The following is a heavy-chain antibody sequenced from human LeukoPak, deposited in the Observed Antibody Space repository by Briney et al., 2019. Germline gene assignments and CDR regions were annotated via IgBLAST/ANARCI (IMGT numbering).Heavy chain of an antibody. V-gene: IGHV1-8*02. CDR3: ARGEPYDFWSGYYSWFDP. Sequence: ASVKVSCKASGYTFTSYGISWVRQAPGQGLEWMGWMNPNSGNTGYAQKFQGRVTMTRNTSISTAYMELSSLRSEDTAVYYCARGEPYDFWSGYYSWFDPWGQGTLVTVSS. D-gene: IGHD3-3*01. CDR1: GYTFTSYG. CDR2: MNPNSGNT. J-gene: IGHJ5*02.